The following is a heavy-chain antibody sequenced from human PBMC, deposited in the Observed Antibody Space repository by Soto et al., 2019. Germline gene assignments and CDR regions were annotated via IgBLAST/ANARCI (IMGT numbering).Heavy chain of an antibody. CDR3: ANGRYYYDSSGYRNYYYYGMDV. D-gene: IGHD3-22*01. CDR2: ISYDGSNK. CDR1: GFTFSSYG. J-gene: IGHJ6*02. Sequence: GGSLRLSCAASGFTFSSYGMHWVRQAPGKGLEWVAVISYDGSNKYYADSVKGRFTTSRDNSKNTLYLQMNSLRAEDTAVYYCANGRYYYDSSGYRNYYYYGMDVWGQGTTVTVSS. V-gene: IGHV3-30*18.